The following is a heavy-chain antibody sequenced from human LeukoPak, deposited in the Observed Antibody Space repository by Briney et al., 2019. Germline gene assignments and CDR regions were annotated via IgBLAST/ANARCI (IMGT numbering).Heavy chain of an antibody. CDR2: IKSKTDGGTT. J-gene: IGHJ4*02. V-gene: IGHV3-15*01. D-gene: IGHD3-22*01. CDR3: TTDRPQYYYDSSGYYPFDY. Sequence: PGGSLRLSCAASGFTFSNAWMSWVRQAPGKGLEWVGRIKSKTDGGTTDYAAPVKGRFTISRDGSKNTLYLQMNSLRTEDTAVYYCTTDRPQYYYDSSGYYPFDYWGQGTLVTVSS. CDR1: GFTFSNAW.